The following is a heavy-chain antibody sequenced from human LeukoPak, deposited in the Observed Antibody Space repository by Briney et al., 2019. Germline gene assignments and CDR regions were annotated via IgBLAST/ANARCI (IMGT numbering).Heavy chain of an antibody. Sequence: PGGSLRLSCAASGYTFRNAWMSWVRQAPGKGLGWVGRIKSKTDGGTIDYAAPVKGRFTISRDDSKNTLSLQMNSLKTEDTAVYYCTTDPGDYEIYWGQGTLVTVSS. CDR1: GYTFRNAW. J-gene: IGHJ4*02. D-gene: IGHD4-17*01. CDR2: IKSKTDGGTI. V-gene: IGHV3-15*01. CDR3: TTDPGDYEIY.